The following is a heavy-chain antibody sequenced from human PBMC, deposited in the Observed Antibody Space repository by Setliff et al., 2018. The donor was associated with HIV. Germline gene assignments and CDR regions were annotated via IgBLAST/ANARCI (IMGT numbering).Heavy chain of an antibody. Sequence: SETLSLTCSVSGDSVSSRSYYWGWIRQSPGKGLEWIGSIYFNGITHDNPSLKSRVNTSVDTYKSHFSLNLNSVTAADTAVYYCARGTTSITFDFWSQGTLVTVSS. CDR1: GDSVSSRSYY. CDR3: ARGTTSITFDF. CDR2: IYFNGIT. V-gene: IGHV4-39*02. D-gene: IGHD1-1*01. J-gene: IGHJ4*02.